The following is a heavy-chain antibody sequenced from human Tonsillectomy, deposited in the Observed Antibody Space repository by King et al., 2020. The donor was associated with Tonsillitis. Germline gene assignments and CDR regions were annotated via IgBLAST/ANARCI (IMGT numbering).Heavy chain of an antibody. CDR1: GFTFGDYA. Sequence: VQLVESGGGLVKPGRSLRLSCTASGFTFGDYAMNWFRQAPGKGLEWVGFIRSKAYGGTTEYAASVKGRFTISRDDSKSIAYLQMNSLKTEDTAVYYGTRAVYSGYDSDYWGQGTLVTVSS. CDR3: TRAVYSGYDSDY. CDR2: IRSKAYGGTT. J-gene: IGHJ4*02. V-gene: IGHV3-49*05. D-gene: IGHD5-12*01.